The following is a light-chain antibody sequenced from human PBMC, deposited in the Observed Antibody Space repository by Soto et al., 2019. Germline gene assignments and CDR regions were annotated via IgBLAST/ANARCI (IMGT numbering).Light chain of an antibody. CDR2: DSS. J-gene: IGKJ3*01. Sequence: EIVLTQSPATLSLSPGERATLSCRASQSVSSYLAWYQQKPGQAPGLLIYDSSNRATGIPTRFSGSGSGTDFTLTISSREPEDFAVHYFQQRSNWRVTLGPGTKVDIK. V-gene: IGKV3-11*01. CDR3: QQRSNWRVT. CDR1: QSVSSY.